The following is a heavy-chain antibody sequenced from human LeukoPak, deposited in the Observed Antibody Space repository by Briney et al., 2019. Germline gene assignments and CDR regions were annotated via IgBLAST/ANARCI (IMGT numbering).Heavy chain of an antibody. J-gene: IGHJ5*02. CDR3: ARGGITIFGVVIPYNNWFDP. V-gene: IGHV4-34*01. Sequence: SETLSLTCAVYGGSFSGYYWSWIRQPLGKGLEWIGEINHSGSTNYNPSLKSRVTISVDTSKNQFSLKLSSVTAADTAVYYCARGGITIFGVVIPYNNWFDPWGQGTLVTVSS. CDR1: GGSFSGYY. CDR2: INHSGST. D-gene: IGHD3-3*01.